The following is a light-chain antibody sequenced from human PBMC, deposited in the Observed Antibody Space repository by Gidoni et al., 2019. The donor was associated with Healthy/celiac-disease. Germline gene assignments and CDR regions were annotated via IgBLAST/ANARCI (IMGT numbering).Light chain of an antibody. CDR1: QSVSSY. CDR2: DAS. CDR3: QQRSNWLT. Sequence: EIVLTQSPATLSFSPGERDTLSYRASQSVSSYLAWYQQKTGQAHRLLIYDASNRATGIPARFSGSGSGTDFTLTISSLEPEDFAVYYCQQRSNWLTFGGGTKVEIK. J-gene: IGKJ4*01. V-gene: IGKV3-11*01.